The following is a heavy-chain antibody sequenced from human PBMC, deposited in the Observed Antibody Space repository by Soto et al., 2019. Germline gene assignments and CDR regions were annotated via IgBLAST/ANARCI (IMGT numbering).Heavy chain of an antibody. J-gene: IGHJ4*02. CDR3: ARANDDFWRALDY. CDR1: GVSISSGGYS. D-gene: IGHD3-3*01. CDR2: MYHSGST. V-gene: IGHV4-30-2*01. Sequence: QLQLQESGSGLVKPSQTLSLTCAVSGVSISSGGYSWSWIRQPPGKGLEWIGYMYHSGSTYYNPSLKSRVTISVDRSNNQFSLNLSSVTAADTAMYYCARANDDFWRALDYWGQGTVVTVSS.